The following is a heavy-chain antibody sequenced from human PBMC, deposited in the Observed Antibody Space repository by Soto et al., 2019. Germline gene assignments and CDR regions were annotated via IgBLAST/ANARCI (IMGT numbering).Heavy chain of an antibody. V-gene: IGHV4-4*07. J-gene: IGHJ4*02. CDR3: ARGGIQLSYAFDH. CDR1: GTSVSNYY. Sequence: LSETLSLTCSVSGTSVSNYYWSWIRQPAGKGLEHIGRIYTSGSTSYNPSLKSRVTMSMDTSQTQIYLNLTSVTAADTAVYYCARGGIQLSYAFDHWGKGILVTVSS. D-gene: IGHD3-10*01. CDR2: IYTSGST.